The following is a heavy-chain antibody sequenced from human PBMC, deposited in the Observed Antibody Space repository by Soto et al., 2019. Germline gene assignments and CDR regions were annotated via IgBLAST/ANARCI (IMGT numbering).Heavy chain of an antibody. J-gene: IGHJ4*02. V-gene: IGHV1-3*01. CDR2: INAGNGRE. Sequence: QVPLEQSGAEVKKPGASVKISCKTSGYTFTSYTLHWVRQAPGQGLEWMGWINAGNGREKYSQRFQDRVSLSTDKSATTAYMELRSLTSEDTAVYYCARGGGWVGEASFDSWGQGTQVIVSS. CDR1: GYTFTSYT. CDR3: ARGGGWVGEASFDS. D-gene: IGHD3-16*01.